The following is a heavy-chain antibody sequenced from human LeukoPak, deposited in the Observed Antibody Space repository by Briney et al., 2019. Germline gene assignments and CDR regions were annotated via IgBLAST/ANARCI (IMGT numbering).Heavy chain of an antibody. V-gene: IGHV3-53*01. CDR2: IYSGGST. D-gene: IGHD3-3*01. CDR1: GFTVSSNY. J-gene: IGHJ4*02. Sequence: GGSVRLSCAASGFTVSSNYMSWVRQAPGKGLEWVSVIYSGGSTYYADSVKGRFTISRDNSKNTLFLQMNSLRAEDTAVYYCARERPITIFGVVTTYFDYWGQGTLVTVSS. CDR3: ARERPITIFGVVTTYFDY.